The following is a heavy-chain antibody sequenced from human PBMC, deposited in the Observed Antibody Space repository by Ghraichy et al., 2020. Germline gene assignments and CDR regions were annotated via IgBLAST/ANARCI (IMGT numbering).Heavy chain of an antibody. D-gene: IGHD3-3*01. V-gene: IGHV3-53*01. CDR2: IYSGGST. J-gene: IGHJ5*02. CDR1: GFTVSSNY. Sequence: GSLRLSCAASGFTVSSNYMSWVRQAPGKGLEWVSVIYSGGSTYYADSVKGRFTISRDNSKNTLYLQMNSLRAEDTAVYYCARGQQAYYDFWTNWFDPWGQGTLVTVSS. CDR3: ARGQQAYYDFWTNWFDP.